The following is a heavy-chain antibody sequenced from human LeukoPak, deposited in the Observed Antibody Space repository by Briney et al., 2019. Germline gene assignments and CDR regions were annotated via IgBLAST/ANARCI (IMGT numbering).Heavy chain of an antibody. CDR2: ISSSSSTI. J-gene: IGHJ4*02. CDR1: GFTFSSYS. Sequence: GGSLRLSCAASGFTFSSYSMNWVRQAPGKGLEWVSYISSSSSTIYYADSVKGRFTIPRDNAKNSLYLQMNSLRAEDTALYYCAKDTDGAAAGTTWGHWGQGTLVTVSS. CDR3: AKDTDGAAAGTTWGH. V-gene: IGHV3-48*04. D-gene: IGHD6-13*01.